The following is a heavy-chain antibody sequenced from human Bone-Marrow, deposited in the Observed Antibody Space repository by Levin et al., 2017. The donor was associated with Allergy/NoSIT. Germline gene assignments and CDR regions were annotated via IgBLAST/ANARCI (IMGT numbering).Heavy chain of an antibody. V-gene: IGHV4-30-2*01. CDR1: GGSISSGGWS. D-gene: IGHD2/OR15-2a*01. J-gene: IGHJ4*02. CDR2: IYHTGST. CDR3: ARSRTDYRFYFFEL. Sequence: PSETLSLTCAVSGGSISSGGWSWSWIRQPPGKGLEWIGYIYHTGSTYYNPSLESRVTISVDRSNNQLSLKLNSVTAADTAVYYCARSRTDYRFYFFELWGQGTLVTVSS.